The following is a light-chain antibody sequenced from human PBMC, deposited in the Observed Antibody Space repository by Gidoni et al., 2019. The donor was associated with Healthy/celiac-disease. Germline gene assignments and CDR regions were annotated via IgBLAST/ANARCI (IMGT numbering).Light chain of an antibody. CDR2: EVS. CDR1: SSDVGVYNY. CDR3: SSYAGSNNWV. J-gene: IGLJ3*02. Sequence: QSALTHPPSASGSPGHTVTISCTGTSSDVGVYNYLSWYQQHPGKAPKLLIYEVSKRPSGVPDRFSGSKSGNTASLTVSGLQAEDEADYYCSSYAGSNNWVFGGGTKLTVL. V-gene: IGLV2-8*01.